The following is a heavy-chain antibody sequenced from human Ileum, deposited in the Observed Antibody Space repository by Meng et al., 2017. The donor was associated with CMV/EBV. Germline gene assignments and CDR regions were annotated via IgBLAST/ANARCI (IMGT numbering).Heavy chain of an antibody. CDR2: LRTSGTT. V-gene: IGHV4-4*07. Sequence: QLQLKESGPGRVKPSDTLSLTCIVAGDSISGYHWTWIRKPAGKGLEWIGRLRTSGTTDHNPSLKSRVTLSIDTSKNQFSLKLNSVTAADTAVYYCGRAGARGVPVDMWGQGTLVTVSS. J-gene: IGHJ4*02. D-gene: IGHD3-10*01. CDR1: GDSISGYH. CDR3: GRAGARGVPVDM.